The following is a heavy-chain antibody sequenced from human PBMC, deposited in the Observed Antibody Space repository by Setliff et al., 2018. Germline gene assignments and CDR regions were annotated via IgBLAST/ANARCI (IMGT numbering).Heavy chain of an antibody. D-gene: IGHD3-10*01. Sequence: GGSLRLSCAASGFTFTNYWINWVRQAPGKGLEWVANIKQDESEKHYVGSVKGRFTISRDNAKKSLDLQMNSLRVDDTAVYYCARPGRSNYWDSFDYWGQGILVTVSS. CDR1: GFTFTNYW. CDR2: IKQDESEK. V-gene: IGHV3-7*01. CDR3: ARPGRSNYWDSFDY. J-gene: IGHJ4*02.